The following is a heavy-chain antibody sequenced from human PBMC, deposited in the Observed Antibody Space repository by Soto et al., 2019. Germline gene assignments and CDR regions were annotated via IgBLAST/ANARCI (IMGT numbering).Heavy chain of an antibody. CDR2: ITVNGRTI. Sequence: EVQLVESGGGVVQPGGSLRLSCAASGFTVSNYDMVWVRQAPGKGLEWVSFITVNGRTISYVDTVRGRFTISTANAKNPLKLQVNSLRDEDTDVYYCARFLGGGRWDYWGPGTLVTASS. CDR1: GFTVSNYD. J-gene: IGHJ4*02. D-gene: IGHD3-16*01. V-gene: IGHV3-48*02. CDR3: ARFLGGGRWDY.